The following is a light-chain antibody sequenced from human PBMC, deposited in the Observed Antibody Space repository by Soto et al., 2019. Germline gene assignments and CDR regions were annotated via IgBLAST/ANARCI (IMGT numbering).Light chain of an antibody. CDR3: HQYYSSPWT. J-gene: IGKJ1*01. CDR1: QSVLYRSNNKNY. Sequence: DIVMTQSPDSLAVSLGERATINCKSSQSVLYRSNNKNYLAWYQQKPGQPPKLLLYWASAREFGVPDRFSGSGYGTDFTLTISSLQAEDVAVYYCHQYYSSPWTFGQGTKVEIK. V-gene: IGKV4-1*01. CDR2: WAS.